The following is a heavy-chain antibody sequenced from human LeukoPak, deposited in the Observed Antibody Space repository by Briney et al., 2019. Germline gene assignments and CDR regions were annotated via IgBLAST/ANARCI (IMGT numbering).Heavy chain of an antibody. D-gene: IGHD2-21*02. J-gene: IGHJ6*02. CDR3: AREPMYCGGDCYFYYYYYGMDV. V-gene: IGHV3-30-3*01. CDR2: ISHDGSNK. CDR1: GCTFSSYA. Sequence: GGSLRLSCAASGCTFSSYAMHWVRQAPGKGLEWVAVISHDGSNKYYADSVKGRFTISRDNSKNTLYLQMNSLRAEDTAVYYCAREPMYCGGDCYFYYYYYGMDVWGQGTTVTVSS.